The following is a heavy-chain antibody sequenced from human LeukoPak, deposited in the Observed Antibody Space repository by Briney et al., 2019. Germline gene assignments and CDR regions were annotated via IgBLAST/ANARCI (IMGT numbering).Heavy chain of an antibody. J-gene: IGHJ4*02. Sequence: GGSLRLSCAASGFTFSDYYMSWIRQAPGKGLEWVGRIKSNVNGGTIDYAPPVKGRFIISRDGSKDTLYLHMSSLKIEDTAVYYCTTWDYVDYWGQGTVVTVSS. CDR1: GFTFSDYY. CDR2: IKSNVNGGTI. V-gene: IGHV3-15*01. D-gene: IGHD1-26*01. CDR3: TTWDYVDY.